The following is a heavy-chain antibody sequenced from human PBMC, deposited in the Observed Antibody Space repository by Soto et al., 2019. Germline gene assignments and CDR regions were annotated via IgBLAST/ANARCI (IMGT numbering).Heavy chain of an antibody. D-gene: IGHD3-3*01. V-gene: IGHV1-18*01. CDR3: ARDIADFWSGYYVLQFDY. Sequence: ASVKVSCKASGYTFTSYGISWVRQAPGQGLEWMGWISAYNGNTNYAQKLQGRVTMTTDTSTSTAYMELRSLRSDDTAVYYCARDIADFWSGYYVLQFDYWGQGTLVTVSS. CDR2: ISAYNGNT. CDR1: GYTFTSYG. J-gene: IGHJ4*02.